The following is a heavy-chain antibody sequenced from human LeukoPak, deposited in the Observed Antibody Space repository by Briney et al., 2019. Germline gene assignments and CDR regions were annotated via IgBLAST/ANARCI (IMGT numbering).Heavy chain of an antibody. J-gene: IGHJ4*02. D-gene: IGHD3-10*01. Sequence: ASVKVSSTAPGYTFTSYAMHWVRQAPGQRLEWMGWINVGNGNTKYSQKFQGGVTITRDTSASTAYMELSRLRSEDTAVYYCAREAGNRVNDYWGQGTLVTVSS. CDR1: GYTFTSYA. V-gene: IGHV1-3*01. CDR2: INVGNGNT. CDR3: AREAGNRVNDY.